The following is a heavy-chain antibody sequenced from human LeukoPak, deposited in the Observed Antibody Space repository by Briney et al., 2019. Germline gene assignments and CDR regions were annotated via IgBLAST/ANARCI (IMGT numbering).Heavy chain of an antibody. CDR3: ARVLRYDNSGHDSFDI. J-gene: IGHJ3*02. CDR1: GFSFRKYA. D-gene: IGHD3-22*01. CDR2: IRFDGSNK. V-gene: IGHV3-30*02. Sequence: GGSLRLSCSSSGFSFRKYAMHWVRQAPGKGLEWVAFIRFDGSNKYYADSVKGRFTISRDNSKKTLYLQMNSLRAEDTAVYYCARVLRYDNSGHDSFDIWGQGTMVTVSS.